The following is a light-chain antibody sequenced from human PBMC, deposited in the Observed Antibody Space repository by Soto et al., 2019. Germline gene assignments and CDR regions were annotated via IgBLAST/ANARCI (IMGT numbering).Light chain of an antibody. V-gene: IGKV3-20*01. Sequence: LKKAPGTLSLSPWERATLSCRASQSISSSFLAWYQQKPGQAPRLLIYGASSRATGIPGRFSGSGSGTDFTLTSSRLEPENVAVYYCQHYGSSPAFGQGTKVDIK. CDR1: QSISSSF. J-gene: IGKJ1*01. CDR2: GAS. CDR3: QHYGSSPA.